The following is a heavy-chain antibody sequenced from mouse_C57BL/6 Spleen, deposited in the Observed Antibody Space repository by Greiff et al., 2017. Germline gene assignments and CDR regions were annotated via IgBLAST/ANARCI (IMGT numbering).Heavy chain of an antibody. J-gene: IGHJ3*01. D-gene: IGHD1-1*01. V-gene: IGHV1-82*01. CDR1: GYAFSSSW. CDR3: AKYGSSSVLFAD. CDR2: IYPGDGDT. Sequence: QVQLQQSGPELVKPGASVKISCKASGYAFSSSWMNWVKQRPGKGLEWIGRIYPGDGDTNYNGKFKGKATLTADKSSSTAYMQLCSLTSEDSAVYFCAKYGSSSVLFADWGQGTLVTVAA.